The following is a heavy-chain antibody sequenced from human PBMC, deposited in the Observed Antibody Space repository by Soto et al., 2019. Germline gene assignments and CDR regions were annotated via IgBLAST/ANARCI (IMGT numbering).Heavy chain of an antibody. Sequence: ASVKVSCQASGYNFTGHAMHWGRPAPGQRLEWMGWINAGNGNTKYSQKFQGRVTITRDTSASAAYMELSSLSSEDTAVYYCARAVAVAADFDYWGQGTLVTVSS. D-gene: IGHD6-19*01. V-gene: IGHV1-3*01. CDR3: ARAVAVAADFDY. J-gene: IGHJ4*02. CDR2: INAGNGNT. CDR1: GYNFTGHA.